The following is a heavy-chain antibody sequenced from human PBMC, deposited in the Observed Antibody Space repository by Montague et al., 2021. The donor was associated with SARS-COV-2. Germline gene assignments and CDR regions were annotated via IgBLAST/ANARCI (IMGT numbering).Heavy chain of an antibody. CDR2: ICYDGSNK. Sequence: SLRLSCAASGFTFSSYGMHWVRQAPGKGLEWVAVICYDGSNKYYADSVKGRFTISRDNSKNTLYLQMNSLRAEDTAVYYCAKDREYQLPYYYYYMDVWGKGTTVTVSS. J-gene: IGHJ6*03. CDR1: GFTFSSYG. D-gene: IGHD2-2*01. CDR3: AKDREYQLPYYYYYMDV. V-gene: IGHV3-33*06.